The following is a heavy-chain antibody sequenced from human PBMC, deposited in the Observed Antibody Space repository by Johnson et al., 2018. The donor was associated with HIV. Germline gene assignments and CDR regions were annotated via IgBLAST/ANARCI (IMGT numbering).Heavy chain of an antibody. D-gene: IGHD3-16*01. J-gene: IGHJ3*02. CDR1: GFTFSSYA. CDR3: AKPRYYDNVFEM. CDR2: ISGSGGST. V-gene: IGHV3-23*04. Sequence: VQLVESGGGLVQPGGSLRLSCAASGFTFSSYAMSWVRQAPGKGLEWVSAISGSGGSTYYAESVKGRFTISRDNSKNTLYLQMNRLRAEDTAVYYCAKPRYYDNVFEMWGQGTMDTVSS.